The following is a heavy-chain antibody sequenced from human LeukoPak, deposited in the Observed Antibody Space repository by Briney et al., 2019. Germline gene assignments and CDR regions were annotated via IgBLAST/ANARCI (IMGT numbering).Heavy chain of an antibody. V-gene: IGHV3-23*01. CDR1: GFMFSSYV. CDR2: ISGSGGST. CDR3: AKDHLPGIVVADRDY. J-gene: IGHJ4*02. Sequence: GGSLRLSCAGSGFMFSSYVMSWVRQAPGKGLEWVSGISGSGGSTYYADSVKGRFTISRDNSKNTLYLQINSLRAEDTAVYYCAKDHLPGIVVADRDYWGQGTLVTVSS. D-gene: IGHD6-19*01.